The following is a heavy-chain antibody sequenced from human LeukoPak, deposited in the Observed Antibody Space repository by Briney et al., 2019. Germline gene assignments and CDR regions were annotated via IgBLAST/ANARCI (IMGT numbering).Heavy chain of an antibody. D-gene: IGHD3-22*01. CDR2: INPSGGST. J-gene: IGHJ4*02. CDR1: GYTFTNHY. CDR3: AGSSGYYYAGFDY. V-gene: IGHV1-46*01. Sequence: ASVKVSCKASGYTFTNHYMHWVRQAPGQGLEWMGIINPSGGSTSYAQKFQGRVTMTRDTSTSTVYMELSSLRSEDTAVYYCAGSSGYYYAGFDYWGQGTLVTVSS.